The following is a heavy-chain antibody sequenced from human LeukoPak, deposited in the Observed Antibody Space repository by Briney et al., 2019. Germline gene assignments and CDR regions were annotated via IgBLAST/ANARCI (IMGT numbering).Heavy chain of an antibody. CDR3: ARVAPGIAAPDY. J-gene: IGHJ4*02. CDR1: GGSISSYY. Sequence: PSETLSLTCTVSGGSISSYYWSWIRQPPGKGLEWIGYIYYSGSTNYNPSLKSRVTISVDTSKNQFSLKLSSVTAADTAVYYCARVAPGIAAPDYWDQGTLVTVSS. D-gene: IGHD6-13*01. V-gene: IGHV4-59*12. CDR2: IYYSGST.